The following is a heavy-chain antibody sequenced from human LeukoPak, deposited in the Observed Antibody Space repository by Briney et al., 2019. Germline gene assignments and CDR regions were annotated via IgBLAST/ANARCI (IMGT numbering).Heavy chain of an antibody. Sequence: PSETLSLTCTVSDGSITRDDWSWVRQPPGKGLEFIGHVHYSGTANYKPSLRSRVTISVATSKQQFFLKLKSVTAADTAVYYCARGYGDFRAEGRYFYSWGQGTLVTVSS. V-gene: IGHV4-59*01. CDR2: VHYSGTA. CDR1: DGSITRDD. D-gene: IGHD4-17*01. J-gene: IGHJ4*02. CDR3: ARGYGDFRAEGRYFYS.